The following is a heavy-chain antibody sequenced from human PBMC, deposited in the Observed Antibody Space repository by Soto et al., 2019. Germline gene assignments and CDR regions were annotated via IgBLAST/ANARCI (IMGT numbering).Heavy chain of an antibody. CDR2: TSGGGDVA. V-gene: IGHV3-23*01. CDR3: VKKSIGTVTNPVYWSFDL. D-gene: IGHD4-17*01. Sequence: EVQLLESGGGLIQPGGSLRLSCTASGFTFINYAMNWVRQAPGKGLEWVSGTSGGGDVAFYADSVKGRFAISRENSKNTLSLQMNSLRAEDTALYYCVKKSIGTVTNPVYWSFDLWGRGTLVTVSS. J-gene: IGHJ2*01. CDR1: GFTFINYA.